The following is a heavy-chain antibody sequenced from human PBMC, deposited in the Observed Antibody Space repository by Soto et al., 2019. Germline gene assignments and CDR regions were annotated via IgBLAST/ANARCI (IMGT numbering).Heavy chain of an antibody. CDR2: ISGSGGST. J-gene: IGHJ4*02. Sequence: EVQLLESGGGLVQPGGSLRLSCAASGFTFSSYAMSWVRQAPGKGLEWVSAISGSGGSTYYADSVKGRFTISRDNSKNTLYLQMNSLRAEDTAVYYCAKGSLGCLEWLSKPIDYWGQGTLVTVSS. D-gene: IGHD3-3*01. V-gene: IGHV3-23*01. CDR3: AKGSLGCLEWLSKPIDY. CDR1: GFTFSSYA.